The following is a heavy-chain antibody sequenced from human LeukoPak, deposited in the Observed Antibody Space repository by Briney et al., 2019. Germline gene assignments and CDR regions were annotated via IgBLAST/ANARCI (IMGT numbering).Heavy chain of an antibody. CDR2: IYNSGST. D-gene: IGHD3-10*01. V-gene: IGHV4-61*01. J-gene: IGHJ6*03. CDR3: ARGSVLLSMDV. Sequence: NPSETLSLTCTVSGGSISSSSYYWNWIRQPPGKGLEWIGNIYNSGSTHYNPSLQTRVTISVDTSKNQFSLKLSSVTAADTAVYFCARGSVLLSMDVWGKGTTVTISS. CDR1: GGSISSSSYY.